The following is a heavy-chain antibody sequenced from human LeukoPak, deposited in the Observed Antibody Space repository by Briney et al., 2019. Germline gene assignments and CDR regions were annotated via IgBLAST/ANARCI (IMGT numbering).Heavy chain of an antibody. CDR2: IAYSGGST. J-gene: IGHJ4*02. D-gene: IGHD3-16*01. V-gene: IGHV3-23*01. CDR3: AKVLRQWTHALLFDS. CDR1: GFTFSSYT. Sequence: PGGSLRLSCAASGFTFSSYTMSWARQAPGKGLEWVSVIAYSGGSTYYADSVKGRFTISRDNSKNTLYLQMNSLRAEDTAIYYYAKVLRQWTHALLFDSWGQGTLVTVSS.